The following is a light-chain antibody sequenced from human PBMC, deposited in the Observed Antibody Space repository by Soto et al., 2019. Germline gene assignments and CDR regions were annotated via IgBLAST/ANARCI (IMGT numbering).Light chain of an antibody. CDR2: EVR. V-gene: IGLV2-18*01. CDR3: SLYTSENTYV. CDR1: STDFVSYNR. Sequence: QSALTQPPSVSGSPGQSVTISCTGTSTDFVSYNRVSWYQQPPGTAPKLMIYEVRKRPSGVPDRFSGSKSGNTASLTTSGLQAADEADYYCSLYTSENTYVFGTGTKLTVL. J-gene: IGLJ1*01.